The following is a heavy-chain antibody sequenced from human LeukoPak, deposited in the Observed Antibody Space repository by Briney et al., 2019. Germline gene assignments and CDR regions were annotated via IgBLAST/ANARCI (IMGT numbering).Heavy chain of an antibody. CDR3: ARVGRSGWTVDY. J-gene: IGHJ4*02. CDR1: EFALSTYS. CDR2: LSSSSSSNI. V-gene: IGHV3-48*04. D-gene: IGHD6-19*01. Sequence: AGSLSLYCAASEFALSTYSIDWVRQAQGKGLEWVSYLSSSSSSNIYHADSVKGRFTISRDNAKNSLHLQMNSLRAEDTAVYYCARVGRSGWTVDYWGQGTLVTVSS.